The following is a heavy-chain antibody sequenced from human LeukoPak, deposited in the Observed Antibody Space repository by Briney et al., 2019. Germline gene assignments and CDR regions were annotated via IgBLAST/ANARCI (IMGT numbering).Heavy chain of an antibody. CDR1: GFTFSSYW. J-gene: IGHJ4*02. D-gene: IGHD6-13*01. V-gene: IGHV3-74*01. CDR2: INSDGSST. Sequence: PGGSLRLSCAASGFTFSSYWMHWVRQAPGKGLVWVSRINSDGSSTSYADSVKGRFTISRDNAKNTLYLQMYSLRAEDTAVYYCASRSSSWYGFDYWGQGTLVTVSS. CDR3: ASRSSSWYGFDY.